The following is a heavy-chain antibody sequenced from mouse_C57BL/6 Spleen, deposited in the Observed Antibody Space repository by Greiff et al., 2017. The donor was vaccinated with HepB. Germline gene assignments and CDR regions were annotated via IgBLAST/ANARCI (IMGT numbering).Heavy chain of an antibody. J-gene: IGHJ4*01. D-gene: IGHD2-3*01. Sequence: QVQLKQPGAELVRPGSSVKLSCKASGYTFTSYWMHWVKQRPIQGLEWIGNIDPSDSETHYNQKFKDKATLTVDKSSSTAYMQLSSLTSEDSAVYYCARERGNGYYVEYYAMDYWGQGTSVTVSS. CDR1: GYTFTSYW. CDR2: IDPSDSET. CDR3: ARERGNGYYVEYYAMDY. V-gene: IGHV1-52*01.